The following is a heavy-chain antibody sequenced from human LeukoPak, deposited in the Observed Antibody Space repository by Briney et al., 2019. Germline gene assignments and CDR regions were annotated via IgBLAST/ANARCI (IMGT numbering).Heavy chain of an antibody. V-gene: IGHV4-4*07. CDR1: GGSISSYY. J-gene: IGHJ6*03. CDR2: IYTSGST. CDR3: ARDSTRHTAGAYYYYYYMDV. Sequence: SETLSLTCTVSGGSISSYYWSWIRQPAGKGLEWIGRIYTSGSTNYNPSLKSRVTMSVDTSKNQFSLKLSSVTAADTAMYYCARDSTRHTAGAYYYYYYMDVWGKGTTVTVSS.